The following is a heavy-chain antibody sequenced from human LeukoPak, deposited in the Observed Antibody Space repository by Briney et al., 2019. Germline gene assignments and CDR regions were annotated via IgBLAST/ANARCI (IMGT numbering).Heavy chain of an antibody. V-gene: IGHV4-4*07. CDR3: ARDVGATPGYFDY. D-gene: IGHD1-26*01. Sequence: SETLSLTCTVSGGSISSYHWSWIRQPAGKGLEWIGHIYTPGSTKYNPSLKSRVTISVDTSKNQFSLKLSSVTAADTAVYYCARDVGATPGYFDYWGQGTLVTVSS. J-gene: IGHJ4*02. CDR2: IYTPGST. CDR1: GGSISSYH.